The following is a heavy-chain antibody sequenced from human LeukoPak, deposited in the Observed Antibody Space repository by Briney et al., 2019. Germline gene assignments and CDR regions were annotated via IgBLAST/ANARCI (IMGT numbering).Heavy chain of an antibody. J-gene: IGHJ5*02. CDR2: IKQDSREI. Sequence: GGSLRLSCAASGFTFSSYWMGWVRQAPGKGLEWVANIKQDSREIYYVDSVKGRFTISRDNAKNSLYLQMNSLRAEDTAVYYCARATYYDFWSGYYFWFDPWGQGTLVTVSS. CDR3: ARATYYDFWSGYYFWFDP. CDR1: GFTFSSYW. V-gene: IGHV3-7*01. D-gene: IGHD3-3*01.